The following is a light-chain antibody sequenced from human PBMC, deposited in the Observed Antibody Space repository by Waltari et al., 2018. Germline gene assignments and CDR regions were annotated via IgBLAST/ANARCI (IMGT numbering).Light chain of an antibody. CDR3: QQDYSTPLT. CDR2: WAC. V-gene: IGKV4-1*01. CDR1: QSLLYSSNNQNS. J-gene: IGKJ4*01. Sequence: DIVMTQSPDSLAVSLGARATINCKSSQSLLYSSNNQNSLAWYQQTPGQPPKLLHYWACSRESGVPDRFSASGSGTDLTLTISSLQAEGVAVYYCQQDYSTPLTFGGGTKVEIK.